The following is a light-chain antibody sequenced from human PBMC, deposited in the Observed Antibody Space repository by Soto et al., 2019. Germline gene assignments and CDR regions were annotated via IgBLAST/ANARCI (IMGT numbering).Light chain of an antibody. CDR1: QSVMSNY. J-gene: IGKJ4*01. Sequence: EVVLTQSPGSLSLSPGERSTLSCMASQSVMSNYLAWYQQKPGQAPRLLIYSASTRATGIPARFSGSGSGTEFTLTISSLQSEDFAVYYCQQYNNWPLTFGEGTKVDIK. CDR2: SAS. CDR3: QQYNNWPLT. V-gene: IGKV3-15*01.